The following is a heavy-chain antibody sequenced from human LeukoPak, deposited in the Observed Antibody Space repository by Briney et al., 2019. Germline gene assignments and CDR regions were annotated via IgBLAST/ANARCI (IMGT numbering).Heavy chain of an antibody. CDR3: AKDGSGWSYDS. V-gene: IGHV3-23*01. Sequence: GGSLRLSCAASGFTFTNFAVGWVRQAPGSALERVSRIGGSGDTYYADSVKGRFTISRDISKNTLYLQLSSLRADDTAVYYCAKDGSGWSYDSWGQGTLVTVSS. J-gene: IGHJ5*01. CDR2: IGGSGDT. CDR1: GFTFTNFA. D-gene: IGHD3-10*01.